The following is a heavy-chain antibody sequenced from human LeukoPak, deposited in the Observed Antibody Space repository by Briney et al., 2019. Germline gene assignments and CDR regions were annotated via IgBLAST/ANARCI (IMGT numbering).Heavy chain of an antibody. CDR3: AKSVVDTPLGFLFDF. D-gene: IGHD5-18*01. V-gene: IGHV3-30*18. CDR1: GFTFSTYA. J-gene: IGHJ4*02. Sequence: GRSLRLSCATSGFTFSTYAMHWVRQAPGKGLEWVAVISYDGSDKYYADSVKGRFTISGDNSKNTLYLQMNSLSPEDTAVYYCAKSVVDTPLGFLFDFWGQGTLVTVSS. CDR2: ISYDGSDK.